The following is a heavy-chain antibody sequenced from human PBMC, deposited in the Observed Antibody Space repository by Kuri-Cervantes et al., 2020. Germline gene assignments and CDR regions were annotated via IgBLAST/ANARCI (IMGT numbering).Heavy chain of an antibody. J-gene: IGHJ6*02. CDR3: ASRYCRTTSCRLFGLDV. Sequence: ASVKVSCKVSGYPLTDLSMHWARQAPGKGLEWMGGFDPEDDETIYAQKFQGRVTMTEDTSTDTAYMELSSLRSEDTAVYYCASRYCRTTSCRLFGLDVWGPGTAVTVSS. D-gene: IGHD2-2*01. CDR2: FDPEDDET. CDR1: GYPLTDLS. V-gene: IGHV1-24*01.